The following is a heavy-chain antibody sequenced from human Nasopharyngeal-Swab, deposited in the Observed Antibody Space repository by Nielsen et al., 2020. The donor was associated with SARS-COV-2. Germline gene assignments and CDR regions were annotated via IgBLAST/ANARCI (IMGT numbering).Heavy chain of an antibody. CDR1: GFTFSSYN. CDR2: INTGSSSI. V-gene: IGHV3-48*01. Sequence: GESLKISCAASGFTFSSYNMNWVRQAPGKGLEWVSYINTGSSSIYYADSVKGRFTISRDNAKNSLYLQMNSLRAEDTAVYYCAKDLNPRDYWGQGTLVTVSS. D-gene: IGHD5-24*01. J-gene: IGHJ4*02. CDR3: AKDLNPRDY.